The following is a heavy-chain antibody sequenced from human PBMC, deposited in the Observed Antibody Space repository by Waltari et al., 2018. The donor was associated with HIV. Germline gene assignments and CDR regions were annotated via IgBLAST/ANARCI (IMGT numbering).Heavy chain of an antibody. V-gene: IGHV3-7*01. CDR2: KKQDGSEK. J-gene: IGHJ6*02. D-gene: IGHD3-3*01. CDR1: GFTFSSYW. Sequence: EVQLVESGGGLVQPGGSLRLSCAASGFTFSSYWMSWVRQAPGKGREGEANKKQDGSEKFYVDAVKGRFTISRDNAKNSLYLQMNSLRAEDTAVYYCARADYDFWSGSVYYYYGMDVWGQGTTVTVSS. CDR3: ARADYDFWSGSVYYYYGMDV.